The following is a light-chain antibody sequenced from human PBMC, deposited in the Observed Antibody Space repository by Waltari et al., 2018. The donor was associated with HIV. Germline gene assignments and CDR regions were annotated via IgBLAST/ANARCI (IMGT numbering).Light chain of an antibody. CDR3: QSYDRSLSGRV. CDR1: SANIGAGYD. CDR2: ANN. V-gene: IGLV1-40*01. J-gene: IGLJ2*01. Sequence: QSVLTQPPSVSGAPGQRVTISCTGSSANIGAGYDVHWYQQLPGTAPKLLIYANNIRPSGVPDRFSGSKSGTSASLAITGLQAEDEADYYCQSYDRSLSGRVFGGGTKLTVL.